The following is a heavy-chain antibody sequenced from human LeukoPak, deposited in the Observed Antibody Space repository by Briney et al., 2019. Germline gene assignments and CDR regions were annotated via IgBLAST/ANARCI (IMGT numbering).Heavy chain of an antibody. V-gene: IGHV5-51*01. CDR2: FYPGDSDI. CDR1: GSRFTSYW. CDR3: ATGYSGGRGAFDI. J-gene: IGHJ3*02. Sequence: GEPLQFSCQGPGSRFTSYWIGWVRQMPGKGLECMGLFYPGDSDIRYIPSFHVQVTISAAKSVSTSFLQWSSLKASDTAMYYCATGYSGGRGAFDIWGQGTMVTVSS. D-gene: IGHD6-19*01.